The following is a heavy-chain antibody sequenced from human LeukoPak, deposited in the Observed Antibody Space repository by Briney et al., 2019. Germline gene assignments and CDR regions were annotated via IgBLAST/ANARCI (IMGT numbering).Heavy chain of an antibody. D-gene: IGHD5-24*01. CDR2: TYYRSKWYN. CDR3: SRSDGASDFDY. Sequence: SQTLSLTCAISGDSVSSNRASWTWIRQSPSRGLEWLGRTYYRSKWYNDYAVSLKSRISINPDTSKNQFSLQLNSVTPEDTAVYYCSRSDGASDFDYWGQGALVTVSS. CDR1: GDSVSSNRAS. V-gene: IGHV6-1*01. J-gene: IGHJ4*02.